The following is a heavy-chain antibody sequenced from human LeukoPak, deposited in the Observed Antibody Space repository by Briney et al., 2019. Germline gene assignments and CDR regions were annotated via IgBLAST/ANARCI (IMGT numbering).Heavy chain of an antibody. CDR2: ISSSSSYI. V-gene: IGHV3-21*04. Sequence: GGSLRLSCAASGFTFSSYSMNWVRQAPGKGLEWVSSISSSSSYIYYADSVKGRFTISRDNSKNSLYLQMTSLRADDTAVYYCAKDRLRFCTGGNCYSPVDYWGQGILVTVSS. D-gene: IGHD2-15*01. CDR1: GFTFSSYS. J-gene: IGHJ4*01. CDR3: AKDRLRFCTGGNCYSPVDY.